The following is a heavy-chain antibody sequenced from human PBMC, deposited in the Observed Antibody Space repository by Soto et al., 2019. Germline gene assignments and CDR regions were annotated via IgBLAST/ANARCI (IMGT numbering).Heavy chain of an antibody. J-gene: IGHJ6*02. Sequence: QVQLQESGPGLVKPSETLSLTCTVSGGSISSYYWSWIRQPPGKGLEWIGYIYYSGSTNYNPSLKSRVTISVDTSKNQFYLKLSSVTAADTAVYYCAREGSYKNYYYYGMDVWGQGTTVTVSS. CDR3: AREGSYKNYYYYGMDV. CDR2: IYYSGST. CDR1: GGSISSYY. D-gene: IGHD2-15*01. V-gene: IGHV4-59*01.